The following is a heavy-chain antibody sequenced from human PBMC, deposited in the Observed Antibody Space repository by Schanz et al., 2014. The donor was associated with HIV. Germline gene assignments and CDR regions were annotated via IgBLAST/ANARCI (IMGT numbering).Heavy chain of an antibody. CDR2: INHDGSVK. CDR3: ARDPGRDEGIDY. Sequence: VQLVESGGGVVQPGRSLRLSCAASGFTFSTYAMHWVRQAPGKGLEWMANINHDGSVKGYLASVKGRFTISRDNYKNTVDLQMNNLRVEDTAVYYCARDPGRDEGIDYWGQGTLVTVSS. J-gene: IGHJ4*02. CDR1: GFTFSTYA. V-gene: IGHV3-7*01. D-gene: IGHD3-10*01.